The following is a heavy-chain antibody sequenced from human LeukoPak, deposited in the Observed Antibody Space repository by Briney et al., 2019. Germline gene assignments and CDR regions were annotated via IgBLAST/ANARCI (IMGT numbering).Heavy chain of an antibody. V-gene: IGHV4-31*03. J-gene: IGHJ4*02. CDR2: IYYSGST. Sequence: PSETLSLTCTVSGGSISSGGYYWSWIRQHPGKGLEWIGYIYYSGSTYYNPSLKSRVTISVDTPKSQFSLKLSSVTAADTAVYYCARGYGYSYLFDYWGQGTLVTVSS. CDR1: GGSISSGGYY. D-gene: IGHD5-18*01. CDR3: ARGYGYSYLFDY.